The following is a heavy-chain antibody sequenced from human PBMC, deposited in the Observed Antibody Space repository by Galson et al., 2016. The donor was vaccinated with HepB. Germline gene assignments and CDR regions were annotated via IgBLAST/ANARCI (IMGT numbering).Heavy chain of an antibody. CDR3: AKELNREYYYGRQGAFDI. V-gene: IGHV4-59*01. CDR2: IFYSGSS. Sequence: SETLSLTCTFPGGPSRSSYWSWIRQPPGKGLEWIGSIFYSGSSDYNPSLKSRVTISIDTSKTQVSLRLRSVTAADTAVYYCAKELNREYYYGRQGAFDIWGQGTMVAVSS. J-gene: IGHJ3*02. CDR1: GGPSRSSY. D-gene: IGHD3-10*01.